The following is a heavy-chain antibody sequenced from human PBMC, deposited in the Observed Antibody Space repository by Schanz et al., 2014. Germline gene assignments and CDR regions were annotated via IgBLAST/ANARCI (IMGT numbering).Heavy chain of an antibody. CDR2: IHYSGST. V-gene: IGHV4-31*03. CDR1: GGSISSGGYY. CDR3: ARHLVNAYGMDV. D-gene: IGHD3-3*02. Sequence: QVQLQESGPGLVKPSQTLSLTCTVSGGSISSGGYYWSWIRQHPGQGLEWIGYIHYSGSTKSVASLQSRVTISVDTSKNQFSLKLTSVTAADTAVYYCARHLVNAYGMDVWGQGTAVTVSS. J-gene: IGHJ6*02.